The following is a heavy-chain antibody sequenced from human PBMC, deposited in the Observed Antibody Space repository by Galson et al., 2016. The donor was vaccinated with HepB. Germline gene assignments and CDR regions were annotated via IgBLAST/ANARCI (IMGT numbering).Heavy chain of an antibody. Sequence: SVKVSCKASGYTFTSYGLSWVRQAPGRGLAWMGGISPMFGPANYAPQFQGRVTITADASTGTVFMELSSLRSEDTAVYYCARRGVVVPSAFDSWGQGTLVLVAS. V-gene: IGHV1-69*13. CDR3: ARRGVVVPSAFDS. CDR1: GYTFTSYG. D-gene: IGHD2-2*01. J-gene: IGHJ4*02. CDR2: ISPMFGPA.